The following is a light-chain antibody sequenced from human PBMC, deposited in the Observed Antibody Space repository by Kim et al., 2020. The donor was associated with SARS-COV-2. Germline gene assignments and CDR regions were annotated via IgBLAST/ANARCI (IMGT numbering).Light chain of an antibody. V-gene: IGLV3-21*04. CDR3: QVWDSTIDHRVV. Sequence: PGKTGRISGGGDNIGSKSVHWCQQKPGQAPVLVISYDGNRPSGIPERFSGSNSGNTATLTISRVEAGDEADYYCQVWDSTIDHRVVFGGGTQLTVL. J-gene: IGLJ3*02. CDR1: NIGSKS. CDR2: YDG.